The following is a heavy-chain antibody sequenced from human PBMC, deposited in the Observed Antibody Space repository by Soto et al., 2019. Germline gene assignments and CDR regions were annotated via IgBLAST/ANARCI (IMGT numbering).Heavy chain of an antibody. J-gene: IGHJ5*02. CDR3: ATRITVFGAPIPPLDP. V-gene: IGHV4-34*01. Sequence: SETLALTCAGYRGCVNGYYWNWIRQPPGKGLESLGELNHPGGTHYTPSLKSRVTLSVDTSKNPFSLRLSSVTAADTAIYDCATRITVFGAPIPPLDPWGQGPPVANSS. CDR2: LNHPGGT. CDR1: RGCVNGYY. D-gene: IGHD1-20*01.